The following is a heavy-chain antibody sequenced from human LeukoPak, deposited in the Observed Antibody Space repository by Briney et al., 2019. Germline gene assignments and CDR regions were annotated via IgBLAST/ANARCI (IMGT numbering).Heavy chain of an antibody. Sequence: GASVKVSCKASGGTFSSYAISWVRQAPGQGLEWMGGIIPIFGTANYAQKFQGRVTITADESTSTAYMELSSLRSEDTAVYYCARSLYYYDSSLTDYWGQGTLVTVSS. J-gene: IGHJ4*02. CDR1: GGTFSSYA. CDR3: ARSLYYYDSSLTDY. D-gene: IGHD3-22*01. CDR2: IIPIFGTA. V-gene: IGHV1-69*01.